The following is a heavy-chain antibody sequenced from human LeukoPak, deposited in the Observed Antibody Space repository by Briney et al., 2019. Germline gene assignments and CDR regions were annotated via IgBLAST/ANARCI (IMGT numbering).Heavy chain of an antibody. D-gene: IGHD1-1*01. CDR2: ISNSDGKT. V-gene: IGHV3-23*01. Sequence: PGGSLRLSCAASGFTFSSHGMNWVRQAPGKGLEWVSTISNSDGKTYYADSVKGRFTISRDNSKNTLYVQMNSLTAEDTAIYYCAKATGNLGNWGQGTLVTVSS. CDR1: GFTFSSHG. J-gene: IGHJ4*02. CDR3: AKATGNLGN.